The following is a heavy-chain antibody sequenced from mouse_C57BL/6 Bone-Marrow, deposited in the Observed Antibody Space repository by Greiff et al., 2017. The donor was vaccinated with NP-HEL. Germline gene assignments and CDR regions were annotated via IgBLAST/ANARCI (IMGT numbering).Heavy chain of an antibody. Sequence: QVQLQQPGAELVMPGASVKLSCKASGYTFTSYWMHWVKQRPGQGLEWIGEIDPSDSYTNYNQKFKGKSTLTVDKSSSTAYMQLSSLTSEDSAVYYCARGVPWFAYWCQGTLVTVSA. CDR2: IDPSDSYT. CDR3: ARGVPWFAY. J-gene: IGHJ3*01. CDR1: GYTFTSYW. V-gene: IGHV1-69*01.